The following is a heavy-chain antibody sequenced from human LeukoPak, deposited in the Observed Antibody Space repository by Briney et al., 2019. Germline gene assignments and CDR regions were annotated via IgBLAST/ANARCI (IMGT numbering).Heavy chain of an antibody. CDR3: ARALWFGEFLFDY. V-gene: IGHV3-9*01. D-gene: IGHD3-10*01. CDR2: ISWNSGSI. J-gene: IGHJ4*02. Sequence: GGSLRLSCAGSGFIFNNYAMHWVRQPPGKGLEWVSGISWNSGSIDYADSVKGRFTISRDNAKNSLYLQMNSLRAEDTAVYYCARALWFGEFLFDYWGQGTLVTVSS. CDR1: GFIFNNYA.